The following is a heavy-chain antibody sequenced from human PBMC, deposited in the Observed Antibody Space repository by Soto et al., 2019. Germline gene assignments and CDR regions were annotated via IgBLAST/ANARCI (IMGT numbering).Heavy chain of an antibody. CDR3: ARGNSPRRRSRCAFDI. J-gene: IGHJ3*02. D-gene: IGHD2-15*01. CDR1: GGSFSGYY. CDR2: INHSGST. V-gene: IGHV4-34*01. Sequence: TSETLSLTCAVYGGSFSGYYWSWIRQPPGKGLEWIGEINHSGSTNYNPSLKSRVTISVDTSKNQFSLKLSSVTAADTAVYYCARGNSPRRRSRCAFDIWGQGTMVTVSS.